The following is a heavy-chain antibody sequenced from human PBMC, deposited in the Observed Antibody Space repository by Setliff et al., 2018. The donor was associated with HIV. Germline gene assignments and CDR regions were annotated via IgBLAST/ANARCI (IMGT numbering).Heavy chain of an antibody. D-gene: IGHD3-22*01. CDR3: ARARTDYYDRRRRSHYYIDV. CDR2: MNPDSRNT. Sequence: ASVKVSCKSSGYTFTAYYIHWVRQAAGQGLEWMGWMNPDSRNTGYAQRFEGSVTMTWDTSISTAYMELNNVKFEDTAIYYCARARTDYYDRRRRSHYYIDVWARGATVTVSS. CDR1: GYTFTAYY. J-gene: IGHJ6*03. V-gene: IGHV1-8*02.